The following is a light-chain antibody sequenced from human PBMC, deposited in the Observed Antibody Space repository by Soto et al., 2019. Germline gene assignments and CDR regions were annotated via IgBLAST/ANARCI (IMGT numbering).Light chain of an antibody. CDR1: QSVSNDY. CDR2: GAS. J-gene: IGKJ1*01. V-gene: IGKV3-20*01. CDR3: QQYGSSPPEKT. Sequence: EIVLTQSPGTLSLSPGERATLSCRASQSVSNDYVAWYQQKPGQAPRLLIYGASSRATGIPDRFSGSGSGTDFTLTISRLEPEDFAVYYCQQYGSSPPEKTFGQGTKVEIK.